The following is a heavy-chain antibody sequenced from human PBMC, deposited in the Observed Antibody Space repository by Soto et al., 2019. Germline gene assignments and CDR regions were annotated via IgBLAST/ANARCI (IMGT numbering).Heavy chain of an antibody. CDR3: AGRVIAVAGTGEFDY. CDR2: IYHSGST. J-gene: IGHJ4*02. CDR1: SGSISSSNW. D-gene: IGHD6-19*01. Sequence: SETLSLTCAVSSGSISSSNWWSWVRQPPGKGLEWIGEIYHSGSTNYNPSLKSRVTISVDKSKNQFSLKLSSVTAADTAVYYCAGRVIAVAGTGEFDYWGQGTLVTVSS. V-gene: IGHV4-4*02.